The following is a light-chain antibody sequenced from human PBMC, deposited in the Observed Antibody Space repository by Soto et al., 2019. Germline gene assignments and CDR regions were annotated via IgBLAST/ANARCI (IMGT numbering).Light chain of an antibody. V-gene: IGKV1-12*01. CDR2: GAS. CDR3: QQYYNWPPIT. CDR1: QDFSDW. Sequence: DIHPRQSPPSVSASVGDRVTITCPASQDFSDWLAWYQQKPGQAPNLLIHGASNLQSGVPSRFSGSGSGTDFTLTISSLQSEDFAVYYCQQYYNWPPITVGQGTRLEIK. J-gene: IGKJ5*01.